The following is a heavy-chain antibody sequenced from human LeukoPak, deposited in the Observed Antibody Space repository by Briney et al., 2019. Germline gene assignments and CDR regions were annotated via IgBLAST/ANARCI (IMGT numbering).Heavy chain of an antibody. Sequence: EPGGSLRLSCAASGFTFSSYGMSWVRQAPGKGLEWVSTISGSGGSTYYTDSVKGRFTVSRDNSKNTLYLQMNSLTAADTAVYFCAKALGDWPTTLDYWGRGTLVTVSS. CDR1: GFTFSSYG. CDR3: AKALGDWPTTLDY. J-gene: IGHJ4*02. D-gene: IGHD3-16*01. V-gene: IGHV3-23*01. CDR2: ISGSGGST.